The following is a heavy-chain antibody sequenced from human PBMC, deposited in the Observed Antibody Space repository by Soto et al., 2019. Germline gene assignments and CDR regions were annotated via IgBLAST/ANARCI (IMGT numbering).Heavy chain of an antibody. CDR1: GYTFTSYG. J-gene: IGHJ4*02. V-gene: IGHV1-18*01. Sequence: ASVKVSCKASGYTFTSYGISWVRQAPGQGLEWMGWISAYNGNTNYAQKLQGRVTKTTDTSTSTAYMELRSLRSDDTAVYYCARGPNPRWGCSSTSCYNFDYWGQGTLVTVSS. D-gene: IGHD2-2*01. CDR3: ARGPNPRWGCSSTSCYNFDY. CDR2: ISAYNGNT.